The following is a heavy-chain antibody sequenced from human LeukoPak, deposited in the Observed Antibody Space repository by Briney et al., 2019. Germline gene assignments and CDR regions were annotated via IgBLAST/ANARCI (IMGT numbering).Heavy chain of an antibody. J-gene: IGHJ6*02. CDR1: GFIFNSYG. Sequence: SGGPLRLPCAASGFIFNSYGFHWVRQAPGKGLEWVAVISYDGSNKYYADSVKGRFIISRDSSKNTLYLQMNSLRAEDTAVYYCAKDTSRYSSNYGMDVWGQGTTVTVSS. CDR2: ISYDGSNK. CDR3: AKDTSRYSSNYGMDV. D-gene: IGHD6-19*01. V-gene: IGHV3-30*18.